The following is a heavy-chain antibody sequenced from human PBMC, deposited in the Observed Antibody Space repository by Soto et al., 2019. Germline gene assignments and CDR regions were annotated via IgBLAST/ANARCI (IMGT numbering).Heavy chain of an antibody. V-gene: IGHV3-23*01. CDR1: GFTFSNYA. CDR2: ISNSFSDGNT. Sequence: PGGSLRLSCAASGFTFSNYAMNWVRQAPGKGLEWVSAISNSFSDGNTHYADSVKGRFTISRDNDKNTVFLEMNSLRAEDTAVYYCAKVFSPEGGNCFDYWGQGTLVTVSS. CDR3: AKVFSPEGGNCFDY. J-gene: IGHJ4*02.